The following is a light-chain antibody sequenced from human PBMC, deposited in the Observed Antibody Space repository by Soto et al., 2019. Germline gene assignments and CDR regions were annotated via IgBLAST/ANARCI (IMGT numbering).Light chain of an antibody. V-gene: IGKV1-39*01. CDR1: QTIRNY. CDR2: AAS. J-gene: IGKJ4*01. CDR3: QQCYSTPR. Sequence: DIQMTQSPSPLSASVGDRVTITCRASQTIRNYLHWYQQKPGEAPKRLIYAASRLQSGGPSRFSGSGSGTDFTLTINPLQPEDIATYYCQQCYSTPRFGGGTKVDIK.